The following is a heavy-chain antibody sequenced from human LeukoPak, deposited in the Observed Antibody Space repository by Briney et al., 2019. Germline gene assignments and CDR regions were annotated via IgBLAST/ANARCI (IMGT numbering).Heavy chain of an antibody. CDR1: GYTFTGYY. J-gene: IGHJ6*02. Sequence: ALVKVSCKASGYTFTGYYMHWVRQAPGQGLEWMGWINPNSGGTNYAQKFQGRVTMTRDTSISTAYMELSRLRSDDTAVYYCARDLAQPSIKIWGNYGMDVWGQGTTVTVSS. V-gene: IGHV1-2*02. D-gene: IGHD3-16*01. CDR3: ARDLAQPSIKIWGNYGMDV. CDR2: INPNSGGT.